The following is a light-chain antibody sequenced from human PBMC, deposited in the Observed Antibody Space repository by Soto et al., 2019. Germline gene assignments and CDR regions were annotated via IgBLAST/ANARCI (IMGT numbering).Light chain of an antibody. Sequence: DIHMTESPCSLSASVVDRVTITCQASQDINNYLNWYQQKPGKATKLLIYDASNLETGVPSRFSGSGSGTDFTFTISSLQPEDIATYYCQQYDNLPLTFGGGTKVDIK. CDR3: QQYDNLPLT. V-gene: IGKV1-33*01. CDR1: QDINNY. CDR2: DAS. J-gene: IGKJ4*01.